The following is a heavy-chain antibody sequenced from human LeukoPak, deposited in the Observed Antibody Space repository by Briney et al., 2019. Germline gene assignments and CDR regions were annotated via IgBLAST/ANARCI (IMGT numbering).Heavy chain of an antibody. CDR3: ARGDFCSKSNCYLRPMDV. CDR2: IYYSGST. CDR1: GGSISDYY. D-gene: IGHD3-3*01. V-gene: IGHV4-59*07. J-gene: IGHJ6*03. Sequence: SDTLSLTCTVSGGSISDYYWNWIRQPPGKGLGWIGYIYYSGSTTYNPSLKSRVTMSVDTAKNQFSLKLRSVTAADTAVYFCARGDFCSKSNCYLRPMDVWGKGTTVTVSS.